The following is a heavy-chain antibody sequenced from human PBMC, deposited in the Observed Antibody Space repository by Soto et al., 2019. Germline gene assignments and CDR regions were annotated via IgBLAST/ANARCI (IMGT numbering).Heavy chain of an antibody. CDR1: GGTFRNYA. V-gene: IGHV1-69*06. J-gene: IGHJ3*02. Sequence: QVQLVQSGAEVKKPGSSVKVSCKASGGTFRNYAINWVRQAPGQGLEWMGGIIPIFGTVNYAQNFQGRVTIMAVKSTSTAYMELSNLRSEDTAVYFCARGAYSSEAFDIWGQGTMVTVSS. CDR2: IIPIFGTV. D-gene: IGHD4-4*01. CDR3: ARGAYSSEAFDI.